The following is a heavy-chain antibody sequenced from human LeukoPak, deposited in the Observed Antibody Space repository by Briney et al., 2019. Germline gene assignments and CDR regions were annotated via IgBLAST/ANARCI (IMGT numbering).Heavy chain of an antibody. CDR2: ISYDGSNK. V-gene: IGHV3-30-3*01. CDR3: ARDGGSGWYVVYYFDY. D-gene: IGHD6-19*01. CDR1: GFTFSSYA. J-gene: IGHJ4*02. Sequence: GGSLRLSCAASGFTFSSYAMHWVRQAPGKGLEWVAVISYDGSNKYYADSVKGRFTISRDNSKNTLYLQMYSLRAEDTAVYYCARDGGSGWYVVYYFDYWGQGTLVTVSS.